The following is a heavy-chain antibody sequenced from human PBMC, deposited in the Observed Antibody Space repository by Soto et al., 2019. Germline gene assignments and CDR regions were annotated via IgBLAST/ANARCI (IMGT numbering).Heavy chain of an antibody. D-gene: IGHD1-26*01. V-gene: IGHV3-30-3*01. Sequence: ESGGGVVQPGRSLRLSCAASGFTFSSYAMHWVRQAPGKGLAWVAVISYDGSNKYYADSVKGRFTISRDNPKNTPYLKMNSLRAQDTPVYYCARAGGSECRTPDPWGQGTLGTLSS. J-gene: IGHJ5*02. CDR1: GFTFSSYA. CDR3: ARAGGSECRTPDP. CDR2: ISYDGSNK.